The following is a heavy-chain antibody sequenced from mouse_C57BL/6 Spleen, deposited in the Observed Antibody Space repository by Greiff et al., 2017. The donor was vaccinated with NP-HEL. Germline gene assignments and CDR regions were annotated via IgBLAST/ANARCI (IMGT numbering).Heavy chain of an antibody. CDR1: GFSLTSYG. J-gene: IGHJ1*03. Sequence: QVQLKQSGPGLVQPSQSLSITCTVSGFSLTSYGVHWVRQSPGKGLEWLGVIWSGGSTDYNAAFISRLSISKDNSKSQVFFKMNSLQADDTAIYYCARSQIYYYGSSRYFDVWGTGTTVTVSS. CDR3: ARSQIYYYGSSRYFDV. CDR2: IWSGGST. V-gene: IGHV2-2*01. D-gene: IGHD1-1*01.